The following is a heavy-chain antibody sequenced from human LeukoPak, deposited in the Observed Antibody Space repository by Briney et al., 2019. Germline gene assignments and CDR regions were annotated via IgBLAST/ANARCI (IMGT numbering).Heavy chain of an antibody. J-gene: IGHJ4*02. Sequence: SETLSLTCTVSGGSISSSSYYWGWIRQPPGKGLEWSGSIYYSGSTYYNPSLKSRVTISVDTSKHQFSLKLSSVTAADTAVYYCATQLRYFDWTNLYYFDYWGQGTLVTVSS. V-gene: IGHV4-39*01. CDR2: IYYSGST. D-gene: IGHD3-9*01. CDR1: GGSISSSSYY. CDR3: ATQLRYFDWTNLYYFDY.